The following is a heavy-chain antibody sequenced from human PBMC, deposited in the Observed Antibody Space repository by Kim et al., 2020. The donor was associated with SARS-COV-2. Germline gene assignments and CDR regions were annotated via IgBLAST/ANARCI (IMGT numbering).Heavy chain of an antibody. D-gene: IGHD3-10*01. CDR3: ARDYGSGSYFRSD. J-gene: IGHJ4*02. Sequence: YPDSVKGRFTIPRDNAKNSLYLQMNSLRAEDTAVYYCARDYGSGSYFRSDWGQGTLVTVSS. V-gene: IGHV3-21*01.